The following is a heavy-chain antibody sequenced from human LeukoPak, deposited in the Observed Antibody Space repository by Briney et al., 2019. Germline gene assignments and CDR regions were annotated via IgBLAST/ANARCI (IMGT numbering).Heavy chain of an antibody. CDR1: GFTFSSYS. Sequence: GGSLRLSCAASGFTFSSYSMNWVRQAPGKGLEWVSSISSSSSYIYYADSVKGRFTISRDNAKNSLYLQMNSLRAEDTAVYYCARGYSSSRRFDPWGQGTLVTVSS. J-gene: IGHJ5*02. CDR2: ISSSSSYI. D-gene: IGHD6-6*01. V-gene: IGHV3-21*01. CDR3: ARGYSSSRRFDP.